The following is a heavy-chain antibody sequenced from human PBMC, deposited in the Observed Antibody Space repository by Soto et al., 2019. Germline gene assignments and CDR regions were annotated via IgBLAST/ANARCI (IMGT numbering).Heavy chain of an antibody. CDR3: ARESNQLNWFDP. V-gene: IGHV3-48*02. D-gene: IGHD4-4*01. CDR1: GFTFSSYS. CDR2: ISSSSSTI. J-gene: IGHJ5*02. Sequence: GGSLRLSCAASGFTFSSYSMNWVRQAPGKGLEWVSYISSSSSTIYYADSVKGRFTISRDNAKNSLYLQMNSLRDEDTAVYYCARESNQLNWFDPWGQGTLVTVAS.